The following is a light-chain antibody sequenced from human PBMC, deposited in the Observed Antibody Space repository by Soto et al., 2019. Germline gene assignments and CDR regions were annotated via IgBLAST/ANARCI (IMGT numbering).Light chain of an antibody. CDR2: GAS. J-gene: IGKJ2*01. CDR1: QSVSSN. CDR3: QQYNTYS. Sequence: EIVMTQSPATLSVPPGERATLSCRASQSVSSNLAWYQQKPGQAPRLLIYGASTRATGIPARFSGSGSGTEFTLTISNLQPDDFATYYCQQYNTYSFGQGTKVDIK. V-gene: IGKV3-15*01.